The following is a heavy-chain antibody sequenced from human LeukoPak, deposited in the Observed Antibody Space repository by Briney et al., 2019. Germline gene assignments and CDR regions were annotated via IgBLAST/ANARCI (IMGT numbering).Heavy chain of an antibody. J-gene: IGHJ4*02. CDR3: ARDKTYYYGSGSFWPYYFDY. V-gene: IGHV3-21*04. D-gene: IGHD3-10*01. Sequence: PGGSLRLSCAASGFTFSSYSMNWVRQAPGKGLEWVSSISSSSSYIYYADSVKGRFTISRDNAKNSLYLQMNSLRAEDTALYYCARDKTYYYGSGSFWPYYFDYWGQGTLVTVSS. CDR2: ISSSSSYI. CDR1: GFTFSSYS.